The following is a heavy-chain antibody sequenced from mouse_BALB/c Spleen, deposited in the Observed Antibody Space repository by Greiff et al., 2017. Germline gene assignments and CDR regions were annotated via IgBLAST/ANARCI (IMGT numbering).Heavy chain of an antibody. V-gene: IGHV5-9-4*01. Sequence: EVMLVESGGGLVKPGGSLKLSCAASGFTFSSYAMSWVRQSPEKRLEWVAEISSGGSYTYYPDTVTGRFTISRDNAKNTLYLEMSSLRSEDTAMYYCARGGGNYDYWGQGTTLTVSS. D-gene: IGHD2-1*01. CDR3: ARGGGNYDY. CDR2: ISSGGSYT. J-gene: IGHJ2*01. CDR1: GFTFSSYA.